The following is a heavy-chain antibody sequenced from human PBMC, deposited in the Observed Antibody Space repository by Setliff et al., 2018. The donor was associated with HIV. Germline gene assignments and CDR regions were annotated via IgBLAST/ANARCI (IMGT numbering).Heavy chain of an antibody. V-gene: IGHV3-74*01. D-gene: IGHD3-10*01. CDR1: GFTFNNYW. CDR2: IMTDGGVT. CDR3: ARDVIYGSWSCDY. Sequence: QPGGSLRLSCAASGFTFNNYWMHWVRQAPGKGLVWVSRIMTDGGVTNYADSVKGRFTISRDNAKNTLYLHMNSLRAEDTAVYYCARDVIYGSWSCDYWGRGTLVTVSS. J-gene: IGHJ4*02.